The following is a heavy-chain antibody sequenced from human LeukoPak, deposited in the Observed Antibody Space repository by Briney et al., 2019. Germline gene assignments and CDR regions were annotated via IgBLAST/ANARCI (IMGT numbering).Heavy chain of an antibody. CDR3: ARVNGRYCSSTSCYNLDY. CDR1: GYGFIDYF. V-gene: IGHV1-2*02. J-gene: IGHJ4*02. CDR2: INPNSGGT. Sequence: ASVKVSCKASGYGFIDYFIHWVRQAPGQGLECMGWINPNSGGTNYAQKFQGRVTMTRDTSISTAYMELSRLRSDDTAVYYCARVNGRYCSSTSCYNLDYWGQGTLVTVSS. D-gene: IGHD2-2*02.